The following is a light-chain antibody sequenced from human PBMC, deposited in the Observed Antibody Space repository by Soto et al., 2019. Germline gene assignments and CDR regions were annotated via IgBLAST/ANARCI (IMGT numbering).Light chain of an antibody. Sequence: EIVLTQSPATLSLYTGESATLSCRATRSVSSYLAWYQQKPGQAPRLLIYDASSRPTDIPARFSGSGSGTDFTLTISSLEPEDFAVYYCQQRSNWPITFGQGTRLEIK. CDR1: RSVSSY. J-gene: IGKJ5*01. CDR2: DAS. V-gene: IGKV3-11*01. CDR3: QQRSNWPIT.